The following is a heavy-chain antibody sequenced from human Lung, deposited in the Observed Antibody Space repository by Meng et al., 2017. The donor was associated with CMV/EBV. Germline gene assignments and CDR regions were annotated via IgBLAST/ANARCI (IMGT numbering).Heavy chain of an antibody. D-gene: IGHD3-10*01. CDR3: AREEGIGGFDP. Sequence: QVHVQASGPGLVKPSETLSLTCTVSGGSISSYYWSWIRQPPGKGLEWIGYIYYSGSTNYNPSLKSRVTISVDTSKNQFSLKLSSVTAADTAVYYCAREEGIGGFDPWGQGTLVTVSS. CDR1: GGSISSYY. CDR2: IYYSGST. J-gene: IGHJ5*02. V-gene: IGHV4-59*01.